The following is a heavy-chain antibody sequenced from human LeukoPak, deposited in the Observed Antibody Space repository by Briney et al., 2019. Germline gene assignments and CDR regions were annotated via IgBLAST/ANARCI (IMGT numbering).Heavy chain of an antibody. V-gene: IGHV3-30*18. D-gene: IGHD6-19*01. CDR3: AKEPGIAVAGSSHFDY. CDR1: GFTFSSYG. J-gene: IGHJ4*02. CDR2: ISYDGSNK. Sequence: GGSLRLSCAASGFTFSSYGMHWVRQAPGKGLEWVAVISYDGSNKYYSDSVKGRFTISRDNSKNTLYLQMNSLRAEDTAVYYCAKEPGIAVAGSSHFDYWGRGTLVTASS.